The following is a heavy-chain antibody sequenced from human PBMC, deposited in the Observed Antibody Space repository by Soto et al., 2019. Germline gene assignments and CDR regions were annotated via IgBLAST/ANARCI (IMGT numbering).Heavy chain of an antibody. CDR2: IIPIFGTA. Sequence: SVKVSCKDSVGTFSGYAISWVRQAPGQGLEWMGGIIPIFGTANYAQKFQGRVTITADESTSTAYMELRSLRSDDTAVYYCARDRQRYCSGGSCYSTNWFDHWGQGTLVTVSS. D-gene: IGHD2-15*01. CDR1: VGTFSGYA. V-gene: IGHV1-69*13. J-gene: IGHJ5*02. CDR3: ARDRQRYCSGGSCYSTNWFDH.